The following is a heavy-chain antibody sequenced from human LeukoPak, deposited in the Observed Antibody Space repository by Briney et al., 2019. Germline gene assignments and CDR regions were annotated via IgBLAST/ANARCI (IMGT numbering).Heavy chain of an antibody. D-gene: IGHD5-18*01. CDR2: IIGSGGST. V-gene: IGHV3-23*01. CDR1: GFTFSSNA. Sequence: PGRSLRLSFAASGFTFSSNAMSWVRHAPREWLGWVSAIIGSGGSTYHAESVEGPFTITRDNSKNTLYLQMNSLRAEDTAVYDCQEGYGYWGQGTLVTVSS. CDR3: QEGYGY. J-gene: IGHJ4*02.